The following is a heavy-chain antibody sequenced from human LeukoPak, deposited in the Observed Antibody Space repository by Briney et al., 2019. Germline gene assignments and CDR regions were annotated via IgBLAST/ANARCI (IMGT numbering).Heavy chain of an antibody. V-gene: IGHV3-21*01. CDR1: GFTFSSYS. D-gene: IGHD6-13*01. J-gene: IGHJ4*02. Sequence: GGSLRLSCAASGFTFSSYSMNWVRQAPGEGLEWVSSISSSSRYIYYADSVKGRFTISRDNAKNSLYLQMNSLRAEDTAVYYCARDSFGVSSSLDYWGQGTLVTVSS. CDR2: ISSSSRYI. CDR3: ARDSFGVSSSLDY.